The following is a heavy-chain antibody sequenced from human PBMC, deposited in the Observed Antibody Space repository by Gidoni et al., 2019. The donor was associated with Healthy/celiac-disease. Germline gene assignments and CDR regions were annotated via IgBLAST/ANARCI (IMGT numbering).Heavy chain of an antibody. CDR1: GFPFSSYG. D-gene: IGHD6-6*01. CDR2: IWYDGSNK. V-gene: IGHV3-33*01. Sequence: QVQLVESGGGVVHPGRSLRLYCAASGFPFSSYGMHWVRQAPGKGLEWVAVIWYDGSNKYYADSVKGRFTISRDNSKNTLYLQMNSLRAEDTAVYYCARDMEYSSSSIPRGFDYWGQGTLVTVSS. J-gene: IGHJ4*02. CDR3: ARDMEYSSSSIPRGFDY.